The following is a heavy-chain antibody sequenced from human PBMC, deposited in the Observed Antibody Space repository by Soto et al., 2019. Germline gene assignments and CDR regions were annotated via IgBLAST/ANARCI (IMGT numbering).Heavy chain of an antibody. V-gene: IGHV1-3*01. CDR1: GYIFTNYA. Sequence: GASVKVSCKASGYIFTNYALHWVRQAPGQRLEWMGWISAYNGNTKYAQKFQGRVTMTTDTSTSTAYMELRSLRSDDTAVYYCARDGTYGENWFDPWGQGTLVTVSS. D-gene: IGHD4-17*01. CDR3: ARDGTYGENWFDP. J-gene: IGHJ5*02. CDR2: ISAYNGNT.